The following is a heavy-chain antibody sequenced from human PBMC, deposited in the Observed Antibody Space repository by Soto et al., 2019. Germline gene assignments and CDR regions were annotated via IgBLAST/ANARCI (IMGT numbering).Heavy chain of an antibody. CDR3: AKWASEILWFGELGFDY. CDR2: ISGSGGST. J-gene: IGHJ4*02. D-gene: IGHD3-10*01. CDR1: GFTFSSYA. Sequence: GGSLRLSCAASGFTFSSYAMSWVRQAPGKGLEWVSAISGSGGSTYYADPVKGRFTISRDNSKNTLYLQMNSLRAEDTAVYYCAKWASEILWFGELGFDYWGQGTLVTVSS. V-gene: IGHV3-23*01.